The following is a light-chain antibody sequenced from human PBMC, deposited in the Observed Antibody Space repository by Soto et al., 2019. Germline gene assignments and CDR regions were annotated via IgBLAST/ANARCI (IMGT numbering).Light chain of an antibody. V-gene: IGKV1-9*01. Sequence: DIQLTQSPSFLSASVGDRVTITCRARQGISSYLAWYQQKSGKAPKLLIYVASTLQSGVPSRFSGSRSGTEFTLTLSSLQPEDPATYYSQQLNSYPSVTFGQSTRLEIK. CDR2: VAS. CDR1: QGISSY. J-gene: IGKJ5*01. CDR3: QQLNSYPSVT.